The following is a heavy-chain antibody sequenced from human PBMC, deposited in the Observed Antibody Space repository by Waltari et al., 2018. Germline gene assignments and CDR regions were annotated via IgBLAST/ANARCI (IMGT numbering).Heavy chain of an antibody. V-gene: IGHV3-11*04. CDR3: ARSSSSWSEYFQH. D-gene: IGHD6-13*01. J-gene: IGHJ1*01. CDR2: ISSSSSTI. Sequence: QVQLQESGPGLVKPSETLSLTCAVSGYSISSGYYWGWIRQPPGKGLEWVSYISSSSSTIYYADSVKGRFTISRDNAKNSLYLQMNSLRAEDTAVYYCARSSSSWSEYFQHWGQGTLVTVSS. CDR1: GYSISSGYY.